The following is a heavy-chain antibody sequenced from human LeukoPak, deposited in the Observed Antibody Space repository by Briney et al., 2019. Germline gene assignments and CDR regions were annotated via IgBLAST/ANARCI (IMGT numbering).Heavy chain of an antibody. Sequence: GGSLRLSCAASGFTFSSYAMHWVRQAPGKGLEWVSYISSSSSTIYYADSVKGRFTISRDNAKNSLYLQVNSLRVEDTAVYYCARDRGGDYDYYYYGMDVWGQGTTVTVSS. J-gene: IGHJ6*02. CDR3: ARDRGGDYDYYYYGMDV. D-gene: IGHD4-17*01. CDR2: ISSSSSTI. CDR1: GFTFSSYA. V-gene: IGHV3-48*04.